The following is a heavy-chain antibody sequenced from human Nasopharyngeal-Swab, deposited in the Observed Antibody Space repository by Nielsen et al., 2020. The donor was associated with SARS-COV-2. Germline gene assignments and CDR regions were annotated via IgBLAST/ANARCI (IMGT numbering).Heavy chain of an antibody. J-gene: IGHJ6*03. D-gene: IGHD6-19*01. CDR2: IWYDGSNK. V-gene: IGHV3-33*01. CDR3: ARVPSIAVAGTLLPYYYYYMDV. Sequence: GESLKISCAASGFTFSSYGMHWVRPAPGKGLEWVAVIWYDGSNKYYADSVKGRFTISRDNSKNTLYLQMNSLRAEDTAVYYCARVPSIAVAGTLLPYYYYYMDVWGKGATVTASS. CDR1: GFTFSSYG.